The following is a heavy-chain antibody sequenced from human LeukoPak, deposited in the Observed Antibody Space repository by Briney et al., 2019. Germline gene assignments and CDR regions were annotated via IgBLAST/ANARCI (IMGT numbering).Heavy chain of an antibody. CDR3: AKEGSSSWYFLYYFDY. Sequence: GGSLRLSCAASGFTFSSYGMHWVRQAPGKGLEWVAFIRYDGSNKYYADSVKGRFTISRDNSKNTLYLQMNSLRAEDTAVYYCAKEGSSSWYFLYYFDYWGQGTLVTVSS. CDR2: IRYDGSNK. V-gene: IGHV3-30*02. J-gene: IGHJ4*02. CDR1: GFTFSSYG. D-gene: IGHD6-13*01.